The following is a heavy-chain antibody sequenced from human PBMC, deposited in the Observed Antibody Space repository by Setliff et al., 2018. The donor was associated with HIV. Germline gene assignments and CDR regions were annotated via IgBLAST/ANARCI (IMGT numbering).Heavy chain of an antibody. J-gene: IGHJ4*02. CDR2: INHSGST. D-gene: IGHD3-22*01. CDR1: GEPFSGFY. CDR3: ARGGGYDRSGYYPFDY. V-gene: IGHV4-34*01. Sequence: SETLSLTCAVYGEPFSGFYWSWIRQPPEKGLEWIGEINHSGSTNYNPSLKSRVTMSVDTSKNQFSLKLSSVTAADTAVYYCARGGGYDRSGYYPFDYWGQGTPVTVSS.